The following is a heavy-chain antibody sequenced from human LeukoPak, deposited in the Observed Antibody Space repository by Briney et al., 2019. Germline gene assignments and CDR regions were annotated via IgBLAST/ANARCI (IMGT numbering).Heavy chain of an antibody. Sequence: PSETLSLTCTVSGGSISSYYWSWIRQPPGKGLEWIGYIYYSGSTNYNPSLKSRVTISVDTSKNQFSLKLSSVTAADTAVYYCAKLHIVATTYAFDIWGQGTMVTVSS. J-gene: IGHJ3*02. CDR2: IYYSGST. CDR1: GGSISSYY. D-gene: IGHD5-12*01. V-gene: IGHV4-59*01. CDR3: AKLHIVATTYAFDI.